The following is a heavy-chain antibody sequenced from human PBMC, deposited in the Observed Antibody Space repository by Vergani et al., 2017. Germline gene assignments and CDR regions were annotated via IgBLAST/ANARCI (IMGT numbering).Heavy chain of an antibody. J-gene: IGHJ3*02. V-gene: IGHV3-33*08. Sequence: VQLLESGGGLVQPGGSLRLSCAASGFTFSSYAMSWVRQAPGKGLEWVAVIWYDGSNKYYADSVKGRFTISRDNSKNTLYLQMNSLRAEDTAVYYCASPSDRSGYAFDIWGQGTMVTVSS. CDR3: ASPSDRSGYAFDI. CDR2: IWYDGSNK. D-gene: IGHD3-10*01. CDR1: GFTFSSYA.